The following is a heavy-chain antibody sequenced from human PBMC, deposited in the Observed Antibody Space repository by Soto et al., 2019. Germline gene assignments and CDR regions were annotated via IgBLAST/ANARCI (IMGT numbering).Heavy chain of an antibody. V-gene: IGHV1-69*01. CDR3: AGALIVGATYYYYYGMDV. CDR2: IIPVFGTA. CDR1: GGTFSSYA. J-gene: IGHJ6*02. Sequence: QVQLVQSGAEVKKPGSSVKVSCKASGGTFSSYAISWVRQAPGQGLEWMGGIIPVFGTANYAQKFQGRVTITADESTSTACMELSSLRSEDTAVYYCAGALIVGATYYYYYGMDVWGQGTTVTVSS. D-gene: IGHD1-26*01.